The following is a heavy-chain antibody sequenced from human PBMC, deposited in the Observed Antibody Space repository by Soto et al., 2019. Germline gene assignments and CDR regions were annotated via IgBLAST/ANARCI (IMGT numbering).Heavy chain of an antibody. CDR2: IYLSGST. CDR1: SGSINSGAYS. CDR3: ANSPTQGWLPYLETSDV. V-gene: IGHV4-30-2*01. D-gene: IGHD3-22*01. J-gene: IGHJ3*01. Sequence: QLQLQESGSGLVKPSQTLSLTCAVSSGSINSGAYSWSWIRQPPGKGLEWIGYIYLSGSTYYNPSLKRRSTLSVDRSKNQFSLKLSSVTAADTAVYYGANSPTQGWLPYLETSDVWGQGTMVTVSS.